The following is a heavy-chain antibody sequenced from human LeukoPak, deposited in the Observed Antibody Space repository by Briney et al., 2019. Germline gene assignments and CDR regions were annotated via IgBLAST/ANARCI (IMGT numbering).Heavy chain of an antibody. CDR1: GGSISSSSYY. J-gene: IGHJ4*02. CDR3: ARPAHVDTAMGPFDY. Sequence: SETLSLTCTVSGGSISSSSYYWGWIRQPPGKGLEWIGSIYYSGSTYYNPSLKSRVTISVDTSKNQFSLKLSSVAAADTAVYYCARPAHVDTAMGPFDYWGQGTLVTVSS. V-gene: IGHV4-39*01. CDR2: IYYSGST. D-gene: IGHD5-18*01.